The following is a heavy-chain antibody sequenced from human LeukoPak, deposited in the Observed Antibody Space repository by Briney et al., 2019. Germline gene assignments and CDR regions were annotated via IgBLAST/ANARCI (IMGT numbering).Heavy chain of an antibody. CDR2: ITGPGSHT. V-gene: IGHV3-23*01. Sequence: GGSLRLSCEASGFTFNSYGMSWVRQAPGTGLEWVTAITGPGSHTYYADSVKGRFTVSRDNSRNTLYLQMNSLRVGDTALYYCAKDQLNRFCSGGTCSITHDYWGQGTLVTVSS. CDR1: GFTFNSYG. D-gene: IGHD2-15*01. J-gene: IGHJ4*02. CDR3: AKDQLNRFCSGGTCSITHDY.